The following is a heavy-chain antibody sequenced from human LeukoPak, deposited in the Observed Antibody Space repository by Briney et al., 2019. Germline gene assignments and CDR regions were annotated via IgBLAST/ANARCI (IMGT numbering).Heavy chain of an antibody. Sequence: ASVKVSCKTSGYTFPSYDINWVRQATGQGLEWMGWMNPNSGNTGYAQKFQGRVTITRNTSITTAYMELSSLRSEDTAVYYCARGPKWTGSYYYFDYWGQGTLVSVSS. CDR1: GYTFPSYD. CDR2: MNPNSGNT. CDR3: ARGPKWTGSYYYFDY. J-gene: IGHJ4*02. D-gene: IGHD1-26*01. V-gene: IGHV1-8*01.